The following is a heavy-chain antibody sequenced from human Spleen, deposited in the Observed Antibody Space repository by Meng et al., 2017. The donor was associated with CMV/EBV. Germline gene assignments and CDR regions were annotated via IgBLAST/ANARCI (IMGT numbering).Heavy chain of an antibody. J-gene: IGHJ6*02. CDR3: AADGLNCSSTSCHSNGMDV. V-gene: IGHV1-18*01. D-gene: IGHD2-2*01. Sequence: ASVKVSCKASGYTFTSYGISWVRQAPGQGLEWMGWISAYNGNTNYAQKLQGRVTMTTDTSTSTAYMELRSLRSDDTAVYYCAADGLNCSSTSCHSNGMDVWGQGTTVTVSS. CDR2: ISAYNGNT. CDR1: GYTFTSYG.